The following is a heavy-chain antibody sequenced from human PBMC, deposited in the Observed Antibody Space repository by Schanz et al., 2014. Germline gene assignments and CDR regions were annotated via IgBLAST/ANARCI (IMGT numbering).Heavy chain of an antibody. J-gene: IGHJ6*02. V-gene: IGHV3-33*01. Sequence: QVQLVESGGGVVQPGRSLRLSCAASGFSFDKYGMHWVRQAPGKGLEWVGVIWYDGSKTYYADSVKGRFTISRDNSKNTLYLQMNSLRAEDTAVYYCARPLGPNYYYYGLDVWGQGTLVTVSS. CDR1: GFSFDKYG. CDR2: IWYDGSKT. CDR3: ARPLGPNYYYYGLDV.